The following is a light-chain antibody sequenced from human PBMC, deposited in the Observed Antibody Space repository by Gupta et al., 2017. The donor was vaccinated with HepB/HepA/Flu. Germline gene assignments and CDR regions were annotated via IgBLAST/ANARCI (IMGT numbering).Light chain of an antibody. CDR3: QQYVNWSLT. CDR2: GAS. V-gene: IGKV3-15*01. J-gene: IGKJ4*01. Sequence: TVMTQSPAHLSVSPGERATLSCRASQSGGRNLAWYQQRPGQAPRLLIYGASTRGTGIPVRFSGNGSGTEITLTISSLQSEDFASYYCQQYVNWSLTCGRGT. CDR1: QSGGRN.